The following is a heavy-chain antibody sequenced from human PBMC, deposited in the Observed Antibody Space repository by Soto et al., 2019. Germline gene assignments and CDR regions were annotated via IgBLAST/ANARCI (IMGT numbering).Heavy chain of an antibody. CDR1: GYRYTSYL. V-gene: IGHV5-10-1*01. J-gene: IGHJ6*02. CDR3: ARPMLGYYYYGMDV. CDR2: IDPSDSYT. Sequence: PGESQKISGKGSGYRYTSYLMRWVRQMPGKGLEWMGRIDPSDSYTNYSPSFQGHVTISADKSISTAYLQWSSLKASDTAMYYCARPMLGYYYYGMDVWGQGTTVTVSS. D-gene: IGHD3-10*02.